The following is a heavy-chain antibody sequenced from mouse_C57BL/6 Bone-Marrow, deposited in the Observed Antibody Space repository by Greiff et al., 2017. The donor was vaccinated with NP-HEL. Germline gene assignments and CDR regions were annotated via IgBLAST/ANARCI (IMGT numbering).Heavy chain of an antibody. D-gene: IGHD3-1*01. J-gene: IGHJ2*01. CDR1: GFTFSDYY. CDR2: ISNGGGST. CDR3: ARLKGWTGHFDY. Sequence: EVKLVESGGGLVQPGGSLKLSCAASGFTFSDYYMYWVRQTPEKRLEWVAYISNGGGSTYYPDTVKGRFTLSRDNAKNTLYLQMSRLKSEDTAMYYCARLKGWTGHFDYWGQGTTLTVSS. V-gene: IGHV5-12*01.